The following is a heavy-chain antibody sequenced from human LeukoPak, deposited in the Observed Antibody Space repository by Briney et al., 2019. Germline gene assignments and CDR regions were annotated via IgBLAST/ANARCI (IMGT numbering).Heavy chain of an antibody. Sequence: GGSLRLSCAASGFTVSSNYMSLVRQAPGKGLEWVSVIYSGGSTYYADSVKGRFTISRDNSKNTLYLQMNSLRAEDTAVYYCASSGSSWYFDLWGRGTLVTVSS. CDR3: ASSGSSWYFDL. CDR1: GFTVSSNY. CDR2: IYSGGST. J-gene: IGHJ2*01. V-gene: IGHV3-53*01. D-gene: IGHD6-13*01.